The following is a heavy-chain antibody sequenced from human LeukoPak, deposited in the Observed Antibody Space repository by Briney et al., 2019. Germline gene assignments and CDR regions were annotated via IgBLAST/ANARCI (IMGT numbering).Heavy chain of an antibody. V-gene: IGHV3-21*01. CDR2: ISSTSTYI. D-gene: IGHD1-20*01. CDR3: ARSSGITGTTTEWNAVLGRLDY. J-gene: IGHJ4*02. CDR1: GFTFSSSN. Sequence: PGGSLRLSCAASGFTFSSSNMNWVRQAPGKGLEWVSSISSTSTYIFYADSVKGRFTISRDNSKNTLYLQMNSLRAEDTAVYYCARSSGITGTTTEWNAVLGRLDYWGQGTLVTVSS.